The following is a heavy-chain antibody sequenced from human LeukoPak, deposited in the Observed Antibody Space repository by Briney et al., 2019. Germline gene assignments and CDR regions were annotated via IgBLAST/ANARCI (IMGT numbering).Heavy chain of an antibody. CDR3: ARHVSGDYAWLDV. J-gene: IGHJ6*02. V-gene: IGHV4-59*08. D-gene: IGHD4-17*01. CDR2: ISYSGST. CDR1: GGSISSYY. Sequence: SETLSLTCNVSGGSISSYYWSWIRQPPGKGLECIGYISYSGSTNYNPSLKSRVTIPVDRSKNQFSLKLSSVTAADTAMYYCARHVSGDYAWLDVWGQGTTVTVSS.